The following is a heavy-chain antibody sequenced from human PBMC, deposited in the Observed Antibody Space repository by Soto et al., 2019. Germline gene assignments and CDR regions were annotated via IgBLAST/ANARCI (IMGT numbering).Heavy chain of an antibody. Sequence: ASVKVSCKASGGTFSSYAISWVRQAPGQGLEWMGGIIPIFGTANYAQKFQGRVTITADESTSTAYMELSSLRSEDTAVYYCARGAYYYDSSGFLPIVYLVAEYFQHWGQGTLVTVSS. D-gene: IGHD3-22*01. J-gene: IGHJ1*01. CDR2: IIPIFGTA. V-gene: IGHV1-69*13. CDR1: GGTFSSYA. CDR3: ARGAYYYDSSGFLPIVYLVAEYFQH.